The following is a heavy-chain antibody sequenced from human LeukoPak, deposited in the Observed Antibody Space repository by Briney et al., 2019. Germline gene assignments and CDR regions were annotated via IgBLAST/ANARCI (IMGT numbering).Heavy chain of an antibody. CDR3: ARDHPAEYTNTWYGAFDI. CDR1: GFTFSDYY. J-gene: IGHJ3*02. Sequence: GGSLRLSCAAPGFTFSDYYMSWFRQAPGKGAEGVSKISSNGGSPDYADSVKGRFSIFREKANNLLYLQLHSPRAEDTAVYYCARDHPAEYTNTWYGAFDIWGQGTMVAVSS. D-gene: IGHD6-13*01. CDR2: ISSNGGSP. V-gene: IGHV3-11*01.